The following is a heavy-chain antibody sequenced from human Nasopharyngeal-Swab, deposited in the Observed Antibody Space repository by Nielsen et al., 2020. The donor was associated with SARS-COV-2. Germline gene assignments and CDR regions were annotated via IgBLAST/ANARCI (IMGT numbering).Heavy chain of an antibody. CDR1: GYNFAVYI. V-gene: IGHV1-3*01. CDR3: ARHFYSRSSRLLYLDY. CDR2: INAGNGDT. J-gene: IGHJ4*02. Sequence: ASVKVSCKASGYNFAVYIMHWVRPAPGQGLEWMGWINAGNGDTKYSQKFQDRVTFTRDTSADTAYMELSSLRSEDTAVYFCARHFYSRSSRLLYLDYWGQGTLVTVSS. D-gene: IGHD6-6*01.